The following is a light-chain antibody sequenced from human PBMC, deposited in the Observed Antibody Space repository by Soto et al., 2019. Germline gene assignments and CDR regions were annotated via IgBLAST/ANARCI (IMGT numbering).Light chain of an antibody. J-gene: IGLJ1*01. V-gene: IGLV2-11*01. CDR1: SSDVGGYNY. Sequence: QSVLTQPRSVSGSPGQSVTISCTGTSSDVGGYNYVSWYQQHPGKAPKLMIYDVSKRPSGVPDRFSGSKSGNTASLTIPGLRAEDEADYYCCSYAGSYTYVFGTGTKVTVL. CDR2: DVS. CDR3: CSYAGSYTYV.